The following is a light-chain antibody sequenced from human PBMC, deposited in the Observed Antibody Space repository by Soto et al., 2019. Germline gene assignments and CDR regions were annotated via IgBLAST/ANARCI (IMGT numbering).Light chain of an antibody. Sequence: QSALTQPASVSGSPGQSITISCTGTSSDVAGYNYVSWYQQHPGKAPKLMIYDVSNRLSGVSNRFSGSKSGNTASLTISGLQAEDEADYYCSSYTSSSTLVVFGGGTKLTVL. CDR1: SSDVAGYNY. J-gene: IGLJ2*01. CDR2: DVS. CDR3: SSYTSSSTLVV. V-gene: IGLV2-14*01.